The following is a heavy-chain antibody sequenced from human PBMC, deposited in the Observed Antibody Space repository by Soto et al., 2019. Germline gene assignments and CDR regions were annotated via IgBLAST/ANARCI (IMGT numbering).Heavy chain of an antibody. CDR1: EFTFSGYW. CDR3: TRGSQAAFDI. Sequence: GGSLRLACAASEFTFSGYWMHWVRQAPGKGLVWVSRINSDGSSTTYADSVEGRFTISRDNAKNTLYLQMNSLRAEDTAVYYCTRGSQAAFDIWGQGTMVTVSS. V-gene: IGHV3-74*01. J-gene: IGHJ3*02. CDR2: INSDGSST.